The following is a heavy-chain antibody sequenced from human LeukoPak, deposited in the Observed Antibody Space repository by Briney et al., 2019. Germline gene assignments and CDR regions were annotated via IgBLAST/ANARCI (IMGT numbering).Heavy chain of an antibody. V-gene: IGHV3-23*01. D-gene: IGHD4-23*01. Sequence: GGSLRLSCAASGFTFSSYAMSWVRQAPGKGLEWVSAISGSGGNTYYADSVKGRFTISRDNSKNTLYLQMNSLRAEDTAVYYCAKDQYGGNPQYYFDYWGQGTLVTVSS. CDR2: ISGSGGNT. CDR1: GFTFSSYA. J-gene: IGHJ4*02. CDR3: AKDQYGGNPQYYFDY.